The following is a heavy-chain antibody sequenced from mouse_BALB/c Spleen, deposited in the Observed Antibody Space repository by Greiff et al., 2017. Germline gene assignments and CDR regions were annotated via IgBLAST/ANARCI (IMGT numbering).Heavy chain of an antibody. Sequence: DVKLVESGGGLVQPGGSLKLSCAASGFTFSSYGMSWVRQTPDKRLELVATINSNGGSTYYPDSVKGRFTISRDNAKNTLYLQMSSLKSEDTAMYYCARYYGYFDYWGQGTTLTVSS. V-gene: IGHV5-6-3*01. J-gene: IGHJ2*01. D-gene: IGHD1-1*01. CDR1: GFTFSSYG. CDR2: INSNGGST. CDR3: ARYYGYFDY.